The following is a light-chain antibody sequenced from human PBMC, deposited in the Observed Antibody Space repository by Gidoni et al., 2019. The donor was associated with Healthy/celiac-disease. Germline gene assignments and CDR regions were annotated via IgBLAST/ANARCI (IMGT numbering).Light chain of an antibody. Sequence: EIVMTQSPATLSVSPGERATLSCRASQSVSSNLAWYQQKPGQPPRLLIYGASTRATGIPARFSGSGSGTEFTLTISSLQSEDFAVYYCQQYNNWPPELTFGGGTKVEIK. CDR2: GAS. J-gene: IGKJ4*01. CDR1: QSVSSN. CDR3: QQYNNWPPELT. V-gene: IGKV3-15*01.